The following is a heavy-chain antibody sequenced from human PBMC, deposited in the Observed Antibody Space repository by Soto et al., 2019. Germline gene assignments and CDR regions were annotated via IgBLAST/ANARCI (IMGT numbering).Heavy chain of an antibody. CDR2: IRSKGNNYAT. D-gene: IGHD2-21*01. J-gene: IGHJ2*01. V-gene: IGHV3-73*02. CDR3: VRYSRTLGWFFDL. Sequence: EVQLVESGGGLVQPGGSLKLSCAASGFTFSDSAMHWVRQASGEGLEWLGRIRSKGNNYATEYGASLKGRFTISRDDSKKTTYLQMSNLNTEDTVVYYCVRYSRTLGWFFDLWGRGTLVTVSS. CDR1: GFTFSDSA.